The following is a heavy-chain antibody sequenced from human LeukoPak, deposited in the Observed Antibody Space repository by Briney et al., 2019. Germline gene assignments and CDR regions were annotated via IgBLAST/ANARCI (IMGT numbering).Heavy chain of an antibody. V-gene: IGHV4-39*07. CDR2: INHSGST. CDR1: GGSISSGGYY. CDR3: ARGKVSPSIYYYYGMDV. J-gene: IGHJ6*02. Sequence: PSETLSLTCTVSGGSISSGGYYWTWIRQPPGKGLEWIGEINHSGSTNYNPSLKSRVTISVDTSKNQFSLKLSSVTAADTAVYYCARGKVSPSIYYYYGMDVWGQGTTVTVSS.